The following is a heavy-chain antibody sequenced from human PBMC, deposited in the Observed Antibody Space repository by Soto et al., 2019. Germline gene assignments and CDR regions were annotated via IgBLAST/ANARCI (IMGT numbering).Heavy chain of an antibody. Sequence: VKVSCKASGYTFTSYGISWVRQAPGQGLEWMGWISAYNGNTNYAQKLQGRVTMTTDTSTSTAYMELRSLRSDDTAVYYCARDVRDIVVVVAATSELDYWGQGTLVTVSS. CDR1: GYTFTSYG. CDR2: ISAYNGNT. J-gene: IGHJ4*02. CDR3: ARDVRDIVVVVAATSELDY. V-gene: IGHV1-18*01. D-gene: IGHD2-15*01.